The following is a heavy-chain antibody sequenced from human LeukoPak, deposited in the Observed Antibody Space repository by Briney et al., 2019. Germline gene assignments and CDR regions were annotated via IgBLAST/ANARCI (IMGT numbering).Heavy chain of an antibody. Sequence: GGSLRLSCAASGFTFSSYSMNWVRQAPGKGLEWVSYISSSSSTIYYADSVKGRFTISRDNAKNSLYLQMNSLRAEDTAVYYCASTIFGVYYYYGMDVWGEGTTVTVSS. J-gene: IGHJ6*04. CDR2: ISSSSSTI. D-gene: IGHD3-3*01. V-gene: IGHV3-48*01. CDR1: GFTFSSYS. CDR3: ASTIFGVYYYYGMDV.